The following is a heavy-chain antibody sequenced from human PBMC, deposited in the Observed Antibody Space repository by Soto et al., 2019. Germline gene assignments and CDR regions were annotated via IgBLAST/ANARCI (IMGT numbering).Heavy chain of an antibody. Sequence: QVHLVQSGAEVKKPGASVKVSCKRSGYAFTTNGITGVRQAPGQGLEWMGWISAHNGNTNYAQKLQGRVTVTRDTSTSTAYMELRSLRSDDTAVYYCARGRYGDYWGQGAMVTVSS. V-gene: IGHV1-18*01. CDR3: ARGRYGDY. J-gene: IGHJ4*02. D-gene: IGHD1-1*01. CDR1: GYAFTTNG. CDR2: ISAHNGNT.